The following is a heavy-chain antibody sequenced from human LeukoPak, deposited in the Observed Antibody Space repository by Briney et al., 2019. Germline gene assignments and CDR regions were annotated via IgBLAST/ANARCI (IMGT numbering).Heavy chain of an antibody. V-gene: IGHV3-9*01. CDR1: GFTFDDYA. CDR2: ISWNSGSI. J-gene: IGHJ5*02. D-gene: IGHD3-10*01. Sequence: GGSLRLSCAASGFTFDDYAMHWVRQAPWKGLEWVSGISWNSGSIGYADSVKGRFTISRDNAKNSLYLQMNSLRAEDTALYYCAKPGRVGELSGWFDPWGQGTLVTVSS. CDR3: AKPGRVGELSGWFDP.